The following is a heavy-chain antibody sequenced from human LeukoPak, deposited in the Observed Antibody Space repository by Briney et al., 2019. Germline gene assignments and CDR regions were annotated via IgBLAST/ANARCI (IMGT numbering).Heavy chain of an antibody. Sequence: SETLSLTCTVSGGSISSYYWSWIRQPPGKGLEWIGYIYYSGSTYYNPSLKSRVTISVDTSKNQFSLKLSSVTAADTAVYYCARVGRDGYTNNWFDPWGQGTLVTVSS. V-gene: IGHV4-59*08. D-gene: IGHD5-24*01. J-gene: IGHJ5*02. CDR3: ARVGRDGYTNNWFDP. CDR2: IYYSGST. CDR1: GGSISSYY.